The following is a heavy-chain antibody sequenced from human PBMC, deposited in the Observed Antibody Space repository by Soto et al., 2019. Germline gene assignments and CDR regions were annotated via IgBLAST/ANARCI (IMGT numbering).Heavy chain of an antibody. J-gene: IGHJ6*02. CDR3: ARTRNRGLYGMDV. D-gene: IGHD3-22*01. V-gene: IGHV5-51*01. CDR1: GDSFTSYW. Sequence: AESLKISCKGSGDSFTSYWIGWVRQMPGKGLEWMGIIYPGDSDTRYSPSFQGQVTISADKSISTAYLQWSSLKASGTAMYYCARTRNRGLYGMDVWGQGTTVTVSS. CDR2: IYPGDSDT.